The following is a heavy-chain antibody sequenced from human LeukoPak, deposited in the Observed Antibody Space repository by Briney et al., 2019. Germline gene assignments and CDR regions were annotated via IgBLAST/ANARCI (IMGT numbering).Heavy chain of an antibody. D-gene: IGHD3-22*01. J-gene: IGHJ4*02. CDR3: ARAPGSSGCFDY. CDR1: GGSFSGYY. V-gene: IGHV4-34*01. Sequence: PSETLSLTCAVYGGSFSGYYWSWIRQRPGKGLEWIGEINHSGSTNYNPSLKSRVTISVDTSKNQFSLKLSSVTAADTAVYYCARAPGSSGCFDYWGQGTLVTVSS. CDR2: INHSGST.